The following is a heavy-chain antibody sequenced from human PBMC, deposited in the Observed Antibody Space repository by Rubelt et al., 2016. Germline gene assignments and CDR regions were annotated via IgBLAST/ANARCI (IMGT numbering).Heavy chain of an antibody. CDR1: GGSISSYY. CDR3: ARRRYDGAIDY. D-gene: IGHD3-3*01. V-gene: IGHV4-59*12. CDR2: IYYSGST. J-gene: IGHJ4*02. Sequence: QVQLQESGPGLVKPSETLSLTCTVSGGSISSYYWSWIRQPPGKGLEWIGYIYYSGSTNYNPSLKSLVTISVDTSKIQFALKLSSVTAADTSVYYCARRRYDGAIDYWGQGTLVTVSS.